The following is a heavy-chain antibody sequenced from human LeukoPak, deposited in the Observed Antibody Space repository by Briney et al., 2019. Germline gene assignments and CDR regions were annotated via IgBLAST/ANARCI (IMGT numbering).Heavy chain of an antibody. Sequence: PSETLSLTCTVSGGSISSYYWSWIRQPPGKGLEWIGYIYYSGSTNYNPSLKSRVTISVDTSKNQFSLKLSSVTAADTAVYYCARRINWLDPWGQGTLVTVSS. J-gene: IGHJ5*02. CDR2: IYYSGST. CDR3: ARRINWLDP. V-gene: IGHV4-59*01. D-gene: IGHD1-14*01. CDR1: GGSISSYY.